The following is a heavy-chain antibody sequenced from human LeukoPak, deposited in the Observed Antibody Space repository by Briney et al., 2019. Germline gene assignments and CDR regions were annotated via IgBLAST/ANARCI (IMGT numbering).Heavy chain of an antibody. D-gene: IGHD3-22*01. CDR1: GASMRNYNYY. J-gene: IGHJ4*02. Sequence: PSETLSLTCTVSGASMRNYNYYWNWIRQPAGQGLQWIGRTYTRGSPSYSPSPKSRATISIDTSSSQFSLRLNSVTAADTAVYFCARAYDRSGYQSRGFDYWGQGLLVSVSS. CDR3: ARAYDRSGYQSRGFDY. CDR2: TYTRGSP. V-gene: IGHV4-61*02.